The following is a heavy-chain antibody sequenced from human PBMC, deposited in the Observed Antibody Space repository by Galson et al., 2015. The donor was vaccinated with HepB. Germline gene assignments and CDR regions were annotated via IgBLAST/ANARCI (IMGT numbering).Heavy chain of an antibody. V-gene: IGHV1-3*04. CDR2: INIGYGYT. J-gene: IGHJ3*02. D-gene: IGHD2-2*02. Sequence: SVKVSCKASGYTFNNDVIHWVRQAPGQSPEWMGWINIGYGYTKYSEKFQGRVTINRDTSATTAYMELGSLTSEDTALYYGARYNARAFDIWGQGTKVIVSS. CDR1: GYTFNNDV. CDR3: ARYNARAFDI.